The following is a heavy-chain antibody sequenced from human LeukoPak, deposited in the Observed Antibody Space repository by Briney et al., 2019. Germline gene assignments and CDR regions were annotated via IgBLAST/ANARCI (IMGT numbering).Heavy chain of an antibody. CDR3: ARDLEDIVVVVAATHASAFDI. CDR1: GFTFSSYS. D-gene: IGHD2-15*01. CDR2: ISSSSSYI. V-gene: IGHV3-21*01. Sequence: TGGSLRLSCAASGFTFSSYSMNWVRQAPGKGLEWVSSISSSSSYIYYADSVKGRFTISRDSAKNSLYLQMNSLRAEDTAVYYCARDLEDIVVVVAATHASAFDIWGQGTMVTVSS. J-gene: IGHJ3*02.